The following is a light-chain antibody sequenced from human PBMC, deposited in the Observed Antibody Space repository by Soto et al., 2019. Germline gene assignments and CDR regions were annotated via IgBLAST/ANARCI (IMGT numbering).Light chain of an antibody. CDR3: QQYGSSRAIT. CDR2: GAS. Sequence: EIVLTPSPGTLSLSPGERATLSCRASQSVASSYLAWYQQKPGQAPRLLIFGASTRATGIPDRFSGSGSGTDFTLTVSSLEPEDFAVYYCQQYGSSRAITFGQGTRLEIK. V-gene: IGKV3-20*01. J-gene: IGKJ5*01. CDR1: QSVASSY.